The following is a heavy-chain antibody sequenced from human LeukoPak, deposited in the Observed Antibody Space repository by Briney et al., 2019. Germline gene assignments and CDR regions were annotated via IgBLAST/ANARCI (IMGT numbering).Heavy chain of an antibody. CDR2: IDGSGSS. CDR3: AREGIWQWLGPNWFDP. Sequence: SETLSLTCTVSGYSISSGYLWGWIRQPPGKGLEWIGSIDGSGSSYYNPSLKSRVTISVDTSKNQFSLKLSSVTAADTAVYYCAREGIWQWLGPNWFDPWGQGTLVTVSS. J-gene: IGHJ5*02. V-gene: IGHV4-38-2*02. CDR1: GYSISSGYL. D-gene: IGHD6-19*01.